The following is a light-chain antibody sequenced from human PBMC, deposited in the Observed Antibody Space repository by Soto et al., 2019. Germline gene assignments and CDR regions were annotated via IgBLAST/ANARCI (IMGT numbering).Light chain of an antibody. J-gene: IGLJ3*02. CDR1: SSDVGAYKY. Sequence: QPVLTQPPSASGSPGRSVTISCTGTSSDVGAYKYVSWYQQYPGKAPKLMIYEVSKRPSGVPDRFSGSKSGNTASLTVSGLQAEDEADYYCTSYVGSNIWVFGGGTKLTVL. V-gene: IGLV2-8*01. CDR3: TSYVGSNIWV. CDR2: EVS.